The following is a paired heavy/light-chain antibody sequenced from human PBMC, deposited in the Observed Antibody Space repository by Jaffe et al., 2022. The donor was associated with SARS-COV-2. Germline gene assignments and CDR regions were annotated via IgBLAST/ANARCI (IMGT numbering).Heavy chain of an antibody. CDR3: ARTMTTVTHGYMDV. Sequence: EVELVESGGGLVKPGGSLRLSCAASGFTFSGYTMNWVRQAPGKGLEWVSSITRDSNFIYYADSVQGRFTISRDNSKNSLFLQMNSLGAEDTALYYCARTMTTVTHGYMDVWGKGTTVIVSS. V-gene: IGHV3-21*06. CDR2: ITRDSNFI. J-gene: IGHJ6*03. CDR1: GFTFSGYT. D-gene: IGHD4-17*01.
Light chain of an antibody. CDR2: LGS. V-gene: IGKV2-28*01. J-gene: IGKJ4*01. CDR1: QSLLHDNGYNY. Sequence: DIVMTQSPLSLPVTPGESASISCRSSQSLLHDNGYNYLDWYLQKPGQSPQLLIYLGSNRASGVPDRFSGSGSGTDFTLKISRVEAEDVGVYYCMQGLQTPLTVGGGTKVEIK. CDR3: MQGLQTPLT.